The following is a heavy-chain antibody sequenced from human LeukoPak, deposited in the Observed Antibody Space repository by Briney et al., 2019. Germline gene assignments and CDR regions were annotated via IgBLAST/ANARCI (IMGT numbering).Heavy chain of an antibody. CDR3: ARKKAYCSSTSCPNVDAFDI. Sequence: ASVKVSCKASGGTFSSYAISWVRQAPGQGLEWMGRIIPILGIANYAQKFQGRVTITADKSTSTAYMELSSLRSEDTAVYYCARKKAYCSSTSCPNVDAFDIWGQGTMVTVSS. D-gene: IGHD2-2*01. V-gene: IGHV1-69*04. J-gene: IGHJ3*02. CDR1: GGTFSSYA. CDR2: IIPILGIA.